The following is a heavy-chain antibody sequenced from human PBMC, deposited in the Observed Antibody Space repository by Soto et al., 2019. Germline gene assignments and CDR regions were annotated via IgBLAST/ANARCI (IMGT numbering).Heavy chain of an antibody. Sequence: KASETLSLTCAVYGGSFSGYYWSWIRQPPGKGLEWIGEINHSGSTNYNPSLKSRVTISVDTPKNQFSLKLSSVTAADTAVYYCARAPMGSGWYVYWGQGTLVTVPQ. D-gene: IGHD6-19*01. V-gene: IGHV4-34*01. CDR2: INHSGST. J-gene: IGHJ4*02. CDR3: ARAPMGSGWYVY. CDR1: GGSFSGYY.